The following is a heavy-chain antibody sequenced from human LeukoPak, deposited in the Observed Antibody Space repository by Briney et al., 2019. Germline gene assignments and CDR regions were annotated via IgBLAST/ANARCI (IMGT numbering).Heavy chain of an antibody. Sequence: GSVKVSCKVSGYTLTELSMHWVRQAPGKGLEWMGGFDPEDGETIYAQKFQGRVTMTEDTSTDTAYMELSSLRSEDTAVYYCATDLRWELLGKFDYWGQGTLVTASS. D-gene: IGHD1-26*01. CDR3: ATDLRWELLGKFDY. CDR2: FDPEDGET. J-gene: IGHJ4*02. CDR1: GYTLTELS. V-gene: IGHV1-24*01.